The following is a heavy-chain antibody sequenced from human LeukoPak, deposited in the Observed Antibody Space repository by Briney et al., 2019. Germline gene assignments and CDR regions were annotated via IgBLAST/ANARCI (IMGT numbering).Heavy chain of an antibody. Sequence: SETLSPTCTLSGGSISSYYWSWVRQPPGKGLEWIGYIYYCGSTNYNPSLKSRVTISVDTSKNQFSLKLSSVTAADTAVYYCARDASDAFDIWGQGTMVTVSS. CDR1: GGSISSYY. CDR2: IYYCGST. V-gene: IGHV4-59*01. CDR3: ARDASDAFDI. J-gene: IGHJ3*02.